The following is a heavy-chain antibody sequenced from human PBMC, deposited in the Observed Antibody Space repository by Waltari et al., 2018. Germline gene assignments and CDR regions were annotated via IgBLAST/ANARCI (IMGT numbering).Heavy chain of an antibody. CDR2: INHSGST. J-gene: IGHJ4*02. CDR3: ARHRGLYSSGWVDY. Sequence: QVQLPQWGAGLLKPSETLSLTCAVSGGSFSGYYWSWIRQPPGKGLEWIGEINHSGSTNYNPSLKSRVTISVDTSKNQFSLKLSSVTAADTAVYYCARHRGLYSSGWVDYWGQGTLVTVSS. V-gene: IGHV4-34*01. D-gene: IGHD6-19*01. CDR1: GGSFSGYY.